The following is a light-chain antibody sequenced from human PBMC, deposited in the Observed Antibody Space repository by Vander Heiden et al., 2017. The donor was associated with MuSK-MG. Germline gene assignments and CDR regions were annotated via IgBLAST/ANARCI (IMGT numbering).Light chain of an antibody. Sequence: SVLTQPPSASGTPRQRVTISCSGSSSNIGSNTVNWYQQLPGTAPKLLIYSNNQRPSGVPDRFSGSKSGTSASLAISGLQSEDEADYYCAAWDDSLNGPVFGGGTKLTVL. J-gene: IGLJ3*02. CDR1: SSNIGSNT. CDR2: SNN. CDR3: AAWDDSLNGPV. V-gene: IGLV1-44*01.